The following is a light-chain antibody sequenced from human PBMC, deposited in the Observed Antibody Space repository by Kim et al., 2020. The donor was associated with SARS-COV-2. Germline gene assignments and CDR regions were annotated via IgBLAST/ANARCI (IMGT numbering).Light chain of an antibody. CDR2: AAS. V-gene: IGKV1-39*01. Sequence: DIQMTQSPSSLSASVGDRVTITCRASQSISSSLNWYQQKPGKAPKLLIYAASSLQSGVPSSFSGSGSGTDFTLTINSLQPEDFATYYCQQSYNTPRTFSQGTKVDIK. J-gene: IGKJ1*01. CDR3: QQSYNTPRT. CDR1: QSISSS.